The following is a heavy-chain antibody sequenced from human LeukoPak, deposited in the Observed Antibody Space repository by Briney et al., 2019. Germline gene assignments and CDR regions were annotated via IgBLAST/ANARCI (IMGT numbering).Heavy chain of an antibody. CDR1: GGSISSYY. J-gene: IGHJ5*02. D-gene: IGHD2-15*01. V-gene: IGHV4-59*01. CDR2: IYYSGST. CDR3: AGDKYCSGGRCYYGFDP. Sequence: SETLSLTCTVSGGSISSYYWSWIRQPPGKGLEWIGYIYYSGSTNYNPSLKSRVTISVDTSKNQFSLKLSSVTAADTAVYYCAGDKYCSGGRCYYGFDPWGQGTLVTVTS.